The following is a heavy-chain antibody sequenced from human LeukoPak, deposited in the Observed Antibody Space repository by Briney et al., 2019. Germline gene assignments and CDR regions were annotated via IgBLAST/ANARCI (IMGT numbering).Heavy chain of an antibody. CDR3: ARGSRRQGGYSHGSEDDYWYFDL. CDR2: TYYRSKGYN. J-gene: IGHJ2*01. D-gene: IGHD5-18*01. Sequence: SQTLSLTCAISVDTVSSNSAAWNWIRQSPSRGLEWLGRTYYRSKGYNDYAVSVKGRLTINPDTSKNQFSLQLNSVTPEDTAVYYCARGSRRQGGYSHGSEDDYWYFDLWGRGTLVTVSS. CDR1: VDTVSSNSAA. V-gene: IGHV6-1*01.